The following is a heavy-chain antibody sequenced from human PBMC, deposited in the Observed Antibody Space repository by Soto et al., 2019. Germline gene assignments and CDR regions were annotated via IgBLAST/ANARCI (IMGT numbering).Heavy chain of an antibody. V-gene: IGHV4-61*08. D-gene: IGHD3-3*01. Sequence: TSETLSLTCTVSGGSVRSGAYYWSWLRQPPGGGLEWIGYIYYSGTIKYNPSLQSRVTMSIDTSRNQFSLKLASVSAADAAVYFCAGAGVASVCTYASGVRGQGTAVTVSS. CDR3: AGAGVASVCTYASGV. CDR1: GGSVRSGAYY. J-gene: IGHJ6*02. CDR2: IYYSGTI.